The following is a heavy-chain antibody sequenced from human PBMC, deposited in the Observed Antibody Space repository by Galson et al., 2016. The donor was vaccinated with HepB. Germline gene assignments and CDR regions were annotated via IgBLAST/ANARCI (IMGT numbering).Heavy chain of an antibody. J-gene: IGHJ6*02. D-gene: IGHD7-27*01. CDR3: SGDNWGRYPNKRKYCDYYGMDV. CDR1: SAYMSSYY. V-gene: IGHV4-59*13. CDR2: VHHSGET. Sequence: SETLSLTCTVSSAYMSSYYWTWVRQPPGKGLEWIGYVHHSGETRCNPSLKSRVPISLDTSKSQFSLKMTSVPVADTAVYYCSGDNWGRYPNKRKYCDYYGMDVGGQGTTVTVSS.